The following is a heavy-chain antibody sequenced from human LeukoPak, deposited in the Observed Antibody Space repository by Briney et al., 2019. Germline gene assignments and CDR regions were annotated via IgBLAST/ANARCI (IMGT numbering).Heavy chain of an antibody. CDR2: INHSGST. CDR1: GGSFSGYY. CDR3: AREGIAAADYAFDI. Sequence: PSETLSLTCAVYGGSFSGYYWSWIRQPPGKGLEWIGEINHSGSTNYNPSLKSRVTISVDTSKNQFSLKLSSVTAADTAVYYCAREGIAAADYAFDIWGQGTMVTVSS. J-gene: IGHJ3*02. V-gene: IGHV4-34*01. D-gene: IGHD6-13*01.